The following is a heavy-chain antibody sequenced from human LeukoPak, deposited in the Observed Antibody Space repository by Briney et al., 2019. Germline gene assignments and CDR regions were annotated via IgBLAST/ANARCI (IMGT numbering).Heavy chain of an antibody. Sequence: PGGSLRLSCAASGFTFSSYWMSWVRQAPGKGLEWVANINRDGSGQDYADSVKGRFTISRDNARNSLSLQMNSLRVEDTAVYYCARDPYDTLAYGAFDIWGQGTVVTVSS. CDR2: INRDGSGQ. V-gene: IGHV3-7*01. J-gene: IGHJ3*02. CDR1: GFTFSSYW. CDR3: ARDPYDTLAYGAFDI. D-gene: IGHD3-22*01.